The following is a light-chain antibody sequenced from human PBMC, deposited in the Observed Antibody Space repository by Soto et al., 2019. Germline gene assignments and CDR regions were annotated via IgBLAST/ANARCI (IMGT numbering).Light chain of an antibody. J-gene: IGKJ2*01. Sequence: DIVMTQSPESLTVSLGERPTINCKSSQSVLYSSNNKNYLAWYQQKPGQPPRVLISWTSTRESGVPDRFSGSGSGTDFTLTISNLQAEDVAVYYCQHYYSTPPTFGQGTKLEIK. V-gene: IGKV4-1*01. CDR3: QHYYSTPPT. CDR2: WTS. CDR1: QSVLYSSNNKNY.